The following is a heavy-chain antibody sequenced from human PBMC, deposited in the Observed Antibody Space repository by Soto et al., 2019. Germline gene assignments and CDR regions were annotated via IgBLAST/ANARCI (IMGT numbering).Heavy chain of an antibody. Sequence: GGSLRLSCAASGFTFSSYSMNWVRQAPGKGLEWVSYISSSISTIYYADSVKGRFTISRDNAKNSLYLQMNSLRDEDTAVYYCARDKGFGAAAGTEFDAFDIWGQGTMVTVSS. V-gene: IGHV3-48*02. D-gene: IGHD6-13*01. CDR2: ISSSISTI. CDR3: ARDKGFGAAAGTEFDAFDI. J-gene: IGHJ3*02. CDR1: GFTFSSYS.